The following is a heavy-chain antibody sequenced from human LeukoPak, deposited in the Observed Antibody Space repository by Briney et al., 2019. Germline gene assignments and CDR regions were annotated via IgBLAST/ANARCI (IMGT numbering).Heavy chain of an antibody. CDR3: AKDLSGGYYWFDP. V-gene: IGHV3-23*01. CDR1: GSTVSSSA. Sequence: GRSLRLSCAASGSTVSSSAISSVRQDPGKGLEWVSAISGSGGSTYYADSVKGVVTISSENSKNSLYLQINRMRAEDTAVYYCAKDLSGGYYWFDPWGQGTLVTVSA. CDR2: ISGSGGST. D-gene: IGHD2-15*01. J-gene: IGHJ5*02.